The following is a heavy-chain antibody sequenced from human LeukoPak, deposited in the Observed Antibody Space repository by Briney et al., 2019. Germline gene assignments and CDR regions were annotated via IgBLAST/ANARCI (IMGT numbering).Heavy chain of an antibody. CDR3: AKANWVSNADAVW. Sequence: PGGSLRLSCAASGFTFSSYAMSWGRQAPARGVEWVSSIRGGGDTFYAESVKGRFTLSRDDSRNTVYLEMNNLRVEDTAVYYCAKANWVSNADAVWWGQGTLVTVSS. V-gene: IGHV3-23*01. CDR2: IRGGGDT. D-gene: IGHD1-1*01. CDR1: GFTFSSYA. J-gene: IGHJ4*02.